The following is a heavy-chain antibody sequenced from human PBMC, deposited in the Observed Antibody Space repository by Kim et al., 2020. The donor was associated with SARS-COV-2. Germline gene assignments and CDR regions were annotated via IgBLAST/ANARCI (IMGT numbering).Heavy chain of an antibody. J-gene: IGHJ6*02. D-gene: IGHD5-18*01. V-gene: IGHV4-39*01. CDR3: ARQVGYSYGLLYYGMDV. Sequence: LKSRVTISVDTSKNQFSLKLSSVTAADTAVYYCARQVGYSYGLLYYGMDVWGQGTTVTVSS.